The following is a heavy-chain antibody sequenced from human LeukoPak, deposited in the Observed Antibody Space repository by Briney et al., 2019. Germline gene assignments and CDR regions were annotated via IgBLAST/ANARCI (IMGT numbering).Heavy chain of an antibody. D-gene: IGHD2-2*01. CDR2: ICPGDSDT. J-gene: IGHJ4*02. CDR3: ARHAGVGSTSPLDY. CDR1: GYTFTYYW. V-gene: IGHV5-51*01. Sequence: HGESLKISCKASGYTFTYYWIGWVRQMPGKGLEWMGIICPGDSDTKYGPSFQGQVTISTDKSMNTAYLQWSSLKASDTAMYYCARHAGVGSTSPLDYWGQGTLVTVSS.